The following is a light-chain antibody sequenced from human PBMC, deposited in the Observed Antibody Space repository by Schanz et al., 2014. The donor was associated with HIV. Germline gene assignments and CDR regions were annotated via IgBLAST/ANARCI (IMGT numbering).Light chain of an antibody. CDR2: DTN. CDR1: TGTVTSGHY. V-gene: IGLV7-46*01. J-gene: IGLJ3*02. Sequence: QAVVTQEPSLTVSPGGTVTLTCGSSTGTVTSGHYPYWFQQRPGQAPRTLIYDTNNKHSWTPARFSGSLLGGKAALTLSGAQPEDEADYYCQSYDTNNAAVFGGGTKLTVL. CDR3: QSYDTNNAAV.